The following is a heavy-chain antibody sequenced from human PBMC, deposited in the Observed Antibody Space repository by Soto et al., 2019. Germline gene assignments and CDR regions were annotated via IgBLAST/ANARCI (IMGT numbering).Heavy chain of an antibody. D-gene: IGHD6-19*01. CDR1: GFNISANW. CDR3: ARGQGWAYY. CDR2: IKQDGGEK. V-gene: IGHV3-7*01. Sequence: EVQLVESGGGLVQQGGSLRLSCVAAGFNISANWMSWFRQAPGKGLEWVASIKQDGGEKNYVDSVKGRFTISRDNADNSLFLQMNSLRADDTAVYYVARGQGWAYYWGQGTLVTVAS. J-gene: IGHJ4*02.